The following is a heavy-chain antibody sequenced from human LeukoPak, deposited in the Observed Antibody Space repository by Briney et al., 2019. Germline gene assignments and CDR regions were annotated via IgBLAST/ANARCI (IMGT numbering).Heavy chain of an antibody. CDR1: GFTFSSYG. D-gene: IGHD4-23*01. J-gene: IGHJ1*01. CDR3: ARVKTVVTHLLLYFQH. V-gene: IGHV3-30*19. Sequence: GGPLRLSCAASGFTFSSYGMHWVRQAPGKGLEWVAVISYDGSNKYYADSVKGRFTISRDNSKNTLYLQMNSLRAEDTAVYYCARVKTVVTHLLLYFQHWGQGTLVTVSS. CDR2: ISYDGSNK.